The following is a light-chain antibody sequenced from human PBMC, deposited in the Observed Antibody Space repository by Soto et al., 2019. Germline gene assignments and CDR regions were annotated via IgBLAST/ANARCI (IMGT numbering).Light chain of an antibody. CDR1: QSIGTF. V-gene: IGKV3-11*01. CDR3: QQCYNWPQWT. Sequence: EVLLTQSPATLSLCPGETCTLWCRSSQSIGTFFAWYQQKPGQAPRLLIYDASNRATGIPARFSGSGSGTDFTLTISSLEPEDFAVYYCQQCYNWPQWTFGQGTKVDI. J-gene: IGKJ1*01. CDR2: DAS.